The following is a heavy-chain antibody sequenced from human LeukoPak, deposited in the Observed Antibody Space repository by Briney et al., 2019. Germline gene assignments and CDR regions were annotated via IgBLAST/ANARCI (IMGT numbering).Heavy chain of an antibody. CDR3: ARVEILYCSSTSCLPDY. Sequence: ASVKVSCKASGYTFTGYYMHWVRQAPGQGLEWMGWINPNSGGTNYAQKFQGRVTMTRDTSISTAYMELSRLRSDDTAVYYCARVEILYCSSTSCLPDYWGQGTLVTVSS. CDR1: GYTFTGYY. J-gene: IGHJ4*02. V-gene: IGHV1-2*02. D-gene: IGHD2-2*01. CDR2: INPNSGGT.